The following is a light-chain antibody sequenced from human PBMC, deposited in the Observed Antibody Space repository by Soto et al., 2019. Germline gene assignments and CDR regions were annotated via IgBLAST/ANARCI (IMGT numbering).Light chain of an antibody. CDR1: SSDVGAYNY. J-gene: IGLJ1*01. V-gene: IGLV2-14*01. CDR2: DVS. CDR3: SSYTSATTYV. Sequence: SVLPQPASGSGSPGQSVTISCTGTSSDVGAYNYDSWYQQYPGEAPKVIIYDVSHRPAGVSNRFSGSKSGNAASLTISGLQTQDEADYYCSSYTSATTYVFGTGTKVTVL.